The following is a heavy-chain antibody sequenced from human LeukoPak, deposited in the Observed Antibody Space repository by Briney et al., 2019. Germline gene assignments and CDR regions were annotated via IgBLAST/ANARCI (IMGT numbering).Heavy chain of an antibody. V-gene: IGHV3-21*01. CDR2: ISSSSSSYI. J-gene: IGHJ3*02. D-gene: IGHD3-3*01. CDR3: ARTRITVFGVVIGPEAFDI. Sequence: PGGSLRLSCAASGFTFSSYSMNWVRQAPGKGLEWVSSISSSSSSYIYYADSVKGRFTISRDNAKNSLYLQMNSLRAEDTAVYYCARTRITVFGVVIGPEAFDIWGQGTMVTVSS. CDR1: GFTFSSYS.